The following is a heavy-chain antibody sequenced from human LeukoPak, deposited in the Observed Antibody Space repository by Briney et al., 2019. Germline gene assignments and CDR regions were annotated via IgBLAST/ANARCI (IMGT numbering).Heavy chain of an antibody. J-gene: IGHJ4*02. V-gene: IGHV3-7*01. CDR3: ARGIVGEFDY. Sequence: GGSLRLSCAASGFTFSDYYMSWIRQAPGKGLEWVANIKQDGSEKYYVDSVKGRFTISRDNAKNSLYLQMNSLRAEDTAVYYCARGIVGEFDYWGQGTLVTVSS. CDR1: GFTFSDYY. CDR2: IKQDGSEK. D-gene: IGHD3-16*01.